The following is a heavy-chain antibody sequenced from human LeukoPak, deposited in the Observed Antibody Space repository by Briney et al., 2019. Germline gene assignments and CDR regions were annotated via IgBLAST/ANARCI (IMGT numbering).Heavy chain of an antibody. Sequence: PGGSLRLSCAASGFTFNGHWMSWVRQAPGKGLEWVANIKQDGSTKHYVDSVKGRFTVSRDNSKNTLYLQMNSLRAEDTAVYYCAKERASYGVPGLFDYWGQGTLVTVSS. V-gene: IGHV3-7*03. D-gene: IGHD5-18*01. CDR3: AKERASYGVPGLFDY. CDR1: GFTFNGHW. CDR2: IKQDGSTK. J-gene: IGHJ4*02.